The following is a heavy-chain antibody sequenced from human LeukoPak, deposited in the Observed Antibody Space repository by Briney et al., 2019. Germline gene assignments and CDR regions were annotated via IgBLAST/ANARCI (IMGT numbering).Heavy chain of an antibody. CDR2: IYYSGST. J-gene: IGHJ3*02. CDR1: GGSFSGYY. CDR3: ARDLPPLYSSSWSDAFDI. Sequence: SETLSLTCAVYGGSFSGYYWSWIRQPPGKGLEWIGYIYYSGSTYYNPSLKSRVTISVDTSKNQFSLKLSSVTAADTAVYYCARDLPPLYSSSWSDAFDIWGQGTMVTVSS. V-gene: IGHV4-30-4*08. D-gene: IGHD6-13*01.